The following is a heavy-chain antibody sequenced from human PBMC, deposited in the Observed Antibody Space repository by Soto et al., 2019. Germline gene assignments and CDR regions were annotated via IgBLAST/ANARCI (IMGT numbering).Heavy chain of an antibody. V-gene: IGHV4-39*02. CDR3: AREAACLIS. D-gene: IGHD6-25*01. Sequence: PSETLSLTCSVSDDSINSDEYYWGWIRQPPGKGLEWIGSVYYRGNAYYNPSLQTRVTISLDKSKSQFSLKLNSVTAADSAVYFCAREAACLISWGQGILVTVSS. J-gene: IGHJ1*01. CDR1: DDSINSDEYY. CDR2: VYYRGNA.